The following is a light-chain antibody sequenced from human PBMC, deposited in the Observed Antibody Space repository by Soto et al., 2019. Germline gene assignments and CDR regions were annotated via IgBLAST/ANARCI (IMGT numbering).Light chain of an antibody. J-gene: IGLJ1*01. Sequence: QSALTQPASVSGSPGQSITISCTGTSSDVGSYNLVSWYQQHPGKAPKLMIYEGSKRPSGVSNRFSGSKSGNTASLTISGLQAEDEGDYYCSSYTTGGSYVFGTGTKLTVL. CDR1: SSDVGSYNL. CDR2: EGS. CDR3: SSYTTGGSYV. V-gene: IGLV2-14*02.